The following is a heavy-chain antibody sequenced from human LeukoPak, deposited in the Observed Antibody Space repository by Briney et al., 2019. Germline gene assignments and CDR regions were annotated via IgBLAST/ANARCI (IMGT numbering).Heavy chain of an antibody. Sequence: ASVKVSCKASGYTFTGYYMHWVRQAPGQGLEWMGWINPNSGGTNYAQKLQGRVTMTRDTSISTAYMELSRLRSDDTAVYYCARPSGSYSVDAFDIWGQGTMVTVSS. D-gene: IGHD1-26*01. CDR3: ARPSGSYSVDAFDI. J-gene: IGHJ3*02. CDR2: INPNSGGT. V-gene: IGHV1-2*02. CDR1: GYTFTGYY.